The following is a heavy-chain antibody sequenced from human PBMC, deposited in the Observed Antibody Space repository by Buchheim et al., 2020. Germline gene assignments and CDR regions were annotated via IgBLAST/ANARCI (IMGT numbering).Heavy chain of an antibody. J-gene: IGHJ4*02. CDR2: ISYDGSNK. Sequence: QVQLVESGGGVVQPGRSLRLSCAASGFTFSSYGMHWVRQAPGKGLEWVAVISYDGSNKYYADSVKGRFTISRDNSKNTLYLQMNSLRAEDTAVYHCAKMAREQLALFDYWGQGTL. CDR1: GFTFSSYG. CDR3: AKMAREQLALFDY. D-gene: IGHD6-13*01. V-gene: IGHV3-30*18.